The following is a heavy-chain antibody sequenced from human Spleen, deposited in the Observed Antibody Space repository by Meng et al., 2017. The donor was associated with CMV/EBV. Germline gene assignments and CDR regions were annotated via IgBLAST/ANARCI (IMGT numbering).Heavy chain of an antibody. CDR3: ARRGSSSSWFQVDY. CDR2: NSAYNGNT. J-gene: IGHJ4*02. V-gene: IGHV1-18*01. Sequence: ASVKVSCKASGYTFTSYGISWVRQAPGQGLEWMGWNSAYNGNTNYAQKLQGRVTMTTDTSTSTAYMELRSLRSDDTAVYYCARRGSSSSWFQVDYWGQGTLVTVSS. D-gene: IGHD6-13*01. CDR1: GYTFTSYG.